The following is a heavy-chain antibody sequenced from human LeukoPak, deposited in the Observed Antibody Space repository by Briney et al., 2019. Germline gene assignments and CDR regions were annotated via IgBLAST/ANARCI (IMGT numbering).Heavy chain of an antibody. J-gene: IGHJ4*02. CDR1: GFTFSSYE. CDR3: TITRRDY. D-gene: IGHD1-1*01. CDR2: IKSKSDGGTA. V-gene: IGHV3-15*01. Sequence: GGSLRLSCAPSGFTFSSYEMKWVRQAPGKGLEWVGRIKSKSDGGTADYAAPVKGRFTISRDDSKNTLYLQMDSLKTEDTAVYYCTITRRDYWGQGTLVTVSS.